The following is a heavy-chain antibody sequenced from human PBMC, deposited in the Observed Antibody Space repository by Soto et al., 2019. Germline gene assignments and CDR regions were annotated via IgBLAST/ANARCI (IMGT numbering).Heavy chain of an antibody. D-gene: IGHD3-10*02. CDR1: GFTFSDYG. J-gene: IGHJ4*02. CDR3: AKFGCTGSDFHFDY. CDR2: ISNDGSNK. Sequence: GGSLRLSCAASGFTFSDYGMHWVRQAPGKGLQWVALISNDGSNKYYTDSVKGRFTISRDNSKNTLYLQMNSLRADDTAVYYCAKFGCTGSDFHFDYWGPGTLVTVSS. V-gene: IGHV3-30*18.